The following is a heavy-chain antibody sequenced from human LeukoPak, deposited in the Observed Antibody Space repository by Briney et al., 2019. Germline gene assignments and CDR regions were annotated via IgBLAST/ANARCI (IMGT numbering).Heavy chain of an antibody. J-gene: IGHJ5*02. CDR3: ATPGRIPEAANWFDP. CDR1: GFTFPNAW. Sequence: GGSLRLSCAASGFTFPNAWMSWLRQAPGKGLEWVSHIKSRTDGGTTDYAAPVKGRFTISRDDSENTLYLQTNSLKTEDTAVYYCATPGRIPEAANWFDPWGQGTLVTVSS. CDR2: IKSRTDGGTT. D-gene: IGHD6-13*01. V-gene: IGHV3-15*01.